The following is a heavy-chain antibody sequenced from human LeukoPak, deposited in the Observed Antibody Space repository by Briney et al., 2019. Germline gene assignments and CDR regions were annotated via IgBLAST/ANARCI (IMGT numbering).Heavy chain of an antibody. CDR3: ARWEVDYDILTGSQPYNWFDP. CDR2: IIPIFGTA. CDR1: GYTFTSYA. D-gene: IGHD3-9*01. V-gene: IGHV1-69*13. J-gene: IGHJ5*02. Sequence: SVKVSCKASGYTFTSYAISWVRQAPGQGLEWMGGIIPIFGTANYAQKFQGRVAITADESTSTAYMELSSLRSEDTAVYYCARWEVDYDILTGSQPYNWFDPWGQGTLVTVSS.